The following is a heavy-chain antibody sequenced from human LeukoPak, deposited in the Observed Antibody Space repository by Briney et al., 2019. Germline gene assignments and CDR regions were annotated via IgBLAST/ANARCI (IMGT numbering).Heavy chain of an antibody. V-gene: IGHV3-30-3*01. CDR1: GFTFSSYA. CDR3: ARGDYDFWSGSLGY. J-gene: IGHJ4*02. Sequence: PGRSLRLSCAASGFTFSSYAMHWVRQAPGKGLEWVAGISYDGSNKYYADSVKGRFTISRDNSENTLYLQMNSLRAEDTAVYYCARGDYDFWSGSLGYWGQGTLVTVSS. D-gene: IGHD3-3*01. CDR2: ISYDGSNK.